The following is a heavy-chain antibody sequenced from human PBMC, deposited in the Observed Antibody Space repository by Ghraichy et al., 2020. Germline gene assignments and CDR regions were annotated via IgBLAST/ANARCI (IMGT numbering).Heavy chain of an antibody. D-gene: IGHD1-26*01. CDR1: GFTFSSYS. CDR3: ARGFIVGATMGAVDI. J-gene: IGHJ3*02. V-gene: IGHV3-21*01. CDR2: ISSSSSYI. Sequence: GGSLRLSCAASGFTFSSYSMNWVRQAPGKGLEWVSSISSSSSYIYYADSVKGRFTISRDNAKNSLYLQMNSLRAEDTAVYYCARGFIVGATMGAVDIWGQGTMVTVSS.